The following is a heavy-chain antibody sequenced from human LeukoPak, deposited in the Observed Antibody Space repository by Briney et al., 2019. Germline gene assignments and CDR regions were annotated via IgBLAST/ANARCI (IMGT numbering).Heavy chain of an antibody. Sequence: GSLRLSCAASGFTFSSYGMNWVRQAPGKGLEWVSSISSSSSYIYHADSVKGRFTISRDNAKNSLYLQMNSLRAEDTAVYYCARYSSSWTEAFDIRGQGTMVTVSS. CDR3: ARYSSSWTEAFDI. J-gene: IGHJ3*02. D-gene: IGHD6-13*01. V-gene: IGHV3-21*01. CDR1: GFTFSSYG. CDR2: ISSSSSYI.